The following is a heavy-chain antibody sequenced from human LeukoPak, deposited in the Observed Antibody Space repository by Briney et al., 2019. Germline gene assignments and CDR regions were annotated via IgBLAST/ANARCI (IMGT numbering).Heavy chain of an antibody. J-gene: IGHJ4*02. CDR2: INHSGST. CDR3: ARGRRYFDWLPLDY. D-gene: IGHD3-9*01. V-gene: IGHV4-34*01. CDR1: GGSFSGYC. Sequence: SETLSLTCAVYGGSFSGYCWSWIRQPPGKGLEWIGEINHSGSTNYNPSLKSRVTISVDTSKNQFSLKLSSVTAADTAVYYCARGRRYFDWLPLDYWGQGTLVTVSS.